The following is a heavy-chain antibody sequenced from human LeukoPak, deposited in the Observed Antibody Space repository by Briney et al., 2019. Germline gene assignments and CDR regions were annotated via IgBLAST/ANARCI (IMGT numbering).Heavy chain of an antibody. V-gene: IGHV3-23*01. J-gene: IGHJ4*02. Sequence: GGSLRLSCAASGFTFSGYAMNWVRQAPGKGLEWVSGIGGSGGTTYYADSVKGRFTISRDSSKNTLYLQMNSLRAEDTALYYCARDLTGTGDYWGQGTLVTVSS. CDR2: IGGSGGTT. CDR3: ARDLTGTGDY. CDR1: GFTFSGYA. D-gene: IGHD1-20*01.